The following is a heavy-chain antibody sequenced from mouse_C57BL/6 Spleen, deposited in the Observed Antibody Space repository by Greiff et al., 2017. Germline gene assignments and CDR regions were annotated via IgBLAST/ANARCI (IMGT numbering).Heavy chain of an antibody. Sequence: VQLQQPGAELVKPGASVKLSCKASGYTFTSYWMHWVKQRPGRGLEWNGRIDPNSGGTKYNEKFKSKATLTVDKPSSTAYMQLSSLTSEDSAVYYCARDYYGSSYDLFDYWGQGTTLTVSS. CDR1: GYTFTSYW. CDR2: IDPNSGGT. D-gene: IGHD1-1*01. CDR3: ARDYYGSSYDLFDY. J-gene: IGHJ2*01. V-gene: IGHV1-72*01.